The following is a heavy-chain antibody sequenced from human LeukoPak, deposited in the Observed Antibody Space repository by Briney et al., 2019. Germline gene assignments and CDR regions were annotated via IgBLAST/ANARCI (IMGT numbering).Heavy chain of an antibody. CDR1: GFTFSNYW. D-gene: IGHD4-17*01. CDR2: IKRDGSEK. Sequence: GGSLRLSCAASGFTFSNYWMSWVRQTPEKGLEWVANIKRDGSEKYYGDSVKGRFTISRDNARKSLYLQMSSLRAEDTAVYYCATVSTTVTNLFDSWGQGTLVTVSS. V-gene: IGHV3-7*03. J-gene: IGHJ4*02. CDR3: ATVSTTVTNLFDS.